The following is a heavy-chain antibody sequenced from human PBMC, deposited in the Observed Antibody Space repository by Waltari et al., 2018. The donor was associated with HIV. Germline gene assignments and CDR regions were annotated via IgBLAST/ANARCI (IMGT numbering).Heavy chain of an antibody. CDR2: ISSSSSTI. D-gene: IGHD1-7*01. V-gene: IGHV3-48*04. CDR3: ARDTPYNWNYPGGYFDY. Sequence: EVQLVESGGGLVQPGGSLRLSCAASGFTFSSYSKNWVRQAPGKGLEWVSYISSSSSTIYYADSVKGRFTISRDNAKNSLYLQMNSLRAEDTAVYYCARDTPYNWNYPGGYFDYWGQGTLVTVSS. CDR1: GFTFSSYS. J-gene: IGHJ4*02.